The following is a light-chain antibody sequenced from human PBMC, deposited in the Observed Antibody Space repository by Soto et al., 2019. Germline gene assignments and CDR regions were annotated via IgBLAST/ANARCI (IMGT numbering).Light chain of an antibody. CDR3: QQYSTYLWT. V-gene: IGKV1-5*01. CDR2: GAS. J-gene: IGKJ1*01. CDR1: QSIGTS. Sequence: DIQMPQSPSTLSASVGDRVTIACRASQSIGTSLAWYQQKPGKAPQLLIYGASSLESGVPSRFSGSGSGTDFTLTISSLQPDDFVTYYCQQYSTYLWTFGQGTKV.